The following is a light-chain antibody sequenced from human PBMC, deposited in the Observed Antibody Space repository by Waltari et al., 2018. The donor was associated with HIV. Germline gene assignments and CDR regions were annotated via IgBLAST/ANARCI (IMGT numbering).Light chain of an antibody. V-gene: IGKV2-30*01. CDR3: MQGTHWPLT. CDR2: KVS. CDR1: QSLLYTDGDTY. Sequence: DVILTQSPLSLPVALGQPASISCKSSQSLLYTDGDTYLNWFHQRPGQSPRRLIYKVSNRDSGIPDRFNGSGSGTDFTLRITRVEAEDVGLYYCMQGTHWPLTFGGGTKIE. J-gene: IGKJ4*01.